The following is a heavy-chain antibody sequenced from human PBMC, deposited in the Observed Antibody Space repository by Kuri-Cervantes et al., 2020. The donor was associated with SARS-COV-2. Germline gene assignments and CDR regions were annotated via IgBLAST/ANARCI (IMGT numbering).Heavy chain of an antibody. CDR1: GYTFTDYY. D-gene: IGHD4-11*01. Sequence: ASVKVSCKYSGYTFTDYYMHWVRQAPGQGLEWMGWINPNKGATDNAQKFQGRVTMTPDTSISTAYMELSRLRSEDTAVYYCARAVSNPYYYYYMDVWGKGTTVTVSS. CDR2: INPNKGAT. CDR3: ARAVSNPYYYYYMDV. J-gene: IGHJ6*03. V-gene: IGHV1-2*02.